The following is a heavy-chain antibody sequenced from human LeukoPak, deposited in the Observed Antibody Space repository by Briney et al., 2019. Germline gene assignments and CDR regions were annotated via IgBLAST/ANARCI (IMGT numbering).Heavy chain of an antibody. CDR3: ARDLAFGEMVTNRGAFDI. J-gene: IGHJ3*02. CDR2: INPNSGGT. D-gene: IGHD5-24*01. Sequence: ASVKVSCKASGYTFTDYSMHWVRQAPGQGLEWMGWINPNSGGTNYAQKFQGRVTMTRDTSISTAYMELSRLRSDDTAVYYCARDLAFGEMVTNRGAFDIWGQGTMVTVSS. CDR1: GYTFTDYS. V-gene: IGHV1-2*02.